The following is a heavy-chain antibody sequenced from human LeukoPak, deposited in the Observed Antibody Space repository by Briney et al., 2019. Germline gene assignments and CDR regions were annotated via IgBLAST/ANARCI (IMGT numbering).Heavy chain of an antibody. CDR1: GFTFNSYA. CDR2: ISGSGGST. J-gene: IGHJ4*02. D-gene: IGHD1-20*01. CDR3: AKALTGTTPLDY. V-gene: IGHV3-23*01. Sequence: GGSLRLSCAASGFTFNSYARSWLRQAPGKGLEWVSAISGSGGSTYYADSVKGRFTISRDNSKNMLYLQMNSLRAEDTAVFYCAKALTGTTPLDYWGQGTLVTVSS.